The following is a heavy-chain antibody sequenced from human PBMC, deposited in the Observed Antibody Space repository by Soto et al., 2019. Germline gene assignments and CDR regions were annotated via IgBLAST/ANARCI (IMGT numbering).Heavy chain of an antibody. J-gene: IGHJ6*02. CDR2: INAGNGNT. CDR3: ARDTATSHV. Sequence: VASVKVSCQASGYTFTSYAMHWVRQAPGQRLEWMGWINAGNGNTKYSQKFQGRVTITRDTSATTAYMELSSLRSEHTAVYYCARDTATSHVWREGTTVTVAS. CDR1: GYTFTSYA. V-gene: IGHV1-3*01. D-gene: IGHD4-17*01.